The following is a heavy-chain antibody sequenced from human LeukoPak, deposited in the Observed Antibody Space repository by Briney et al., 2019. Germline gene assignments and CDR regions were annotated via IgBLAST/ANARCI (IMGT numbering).Heavy chain of an antibody. CDR1: GFTFSSYS. J-gene: IGHJ4*02. CDR3: ARDPAGFVGVREPDYYDSSGFFDY. D-gene: IGHD3-22*01. V-gene: IGHV3-48*02. Sequence: GGSLRLSCAASGFTFSSYSMNWVRQAPGKGLEWVSYISSSSSTIYYADSVKGRFTISRDNAKNSLYLQMNSLRDEDTAVYSCARDPAGFVGVREPDYYDSSGFFDYWGQGTLVTVSS. CDR2: ISSSSSTI.